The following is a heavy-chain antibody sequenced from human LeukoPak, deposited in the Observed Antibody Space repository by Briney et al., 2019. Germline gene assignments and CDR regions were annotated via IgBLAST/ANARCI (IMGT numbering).Heavy chain of an antibody. Sequence: SETLSLTCTVSGGSISSYYWSWIRQPPEKGLEWIGYIYYSGSTNYNPSLKSRVTISVDTSKNQFSLKLSSVTAADTAAYYCARVGYYYDSSGIIPEYFQHWGQGTLVTVSS. CDR1: GGSISSYY. J-gene: IGHJ1*01. V-gene: IGHV4-59*01. D-gene: IGHD3-22*01. CDR2: IYYSGST. CDR3: ARVGYYYDSSGIIPEYFQH.